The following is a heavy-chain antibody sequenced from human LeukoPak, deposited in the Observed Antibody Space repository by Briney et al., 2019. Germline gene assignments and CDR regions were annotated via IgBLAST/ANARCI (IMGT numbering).Heavy chain of an antibody. V-gene: IGHV3-66*01. J-gene: IGHJ4*02. CDR3: ARALPAASHTSFDY. D-gene: IGHD2-2*01. Sequence: GGSLRLSCAASGFTVSDNYMSWVRQAPGKGLEWVSIIYSGGTTYYADSVKGRFTISRGISKNTFYLQMNSLRVEDTAVFYCARALPAASHTSFDYWGQGTLVTVSS. CDR2: IYSGGTT. CDR1: GFTVSDNY.